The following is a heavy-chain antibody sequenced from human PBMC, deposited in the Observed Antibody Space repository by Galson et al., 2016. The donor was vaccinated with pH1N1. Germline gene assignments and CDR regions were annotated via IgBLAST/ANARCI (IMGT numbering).Heavy chain of an antibody. CDR1: GFTFRNYG. Sequence: LRLSCAVSGFTFRNYGMHWVRQAPGKGLEWVAVIWLDGSNKYYADSVKGRFTVSRDNSKNTLYLQMNSLRPEDTAMYYCAKDPGGGAVTMFYFDYWGQGTLVTVSS. J-gene: IGHJ4*02. D-gene: IGHD4-17*01. CDR2: IWLDGSNK. V-gene: IGHV3-30*18. CDR3: AKDPGGGAVTMFYFDY.